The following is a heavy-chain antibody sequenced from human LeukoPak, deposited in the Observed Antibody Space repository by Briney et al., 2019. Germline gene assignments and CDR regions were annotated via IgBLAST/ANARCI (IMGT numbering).Heavy chain of an antibody. Sequence: GGSLRLSCLASGFTFTSYAMHWVRRAPGKGLEYVSAISSNGDSTYYADSVKGRFTISRDTSKNTLYLQMNSLRVDDTAVYYCASAYYYDVSATRDYWGQGTLVTVSS. D-gene: IGHD3-22*01. CDR1: GFTFTSYA. V-gene: IGHV3-64*04. CDR3: ASAYYYDVSATRDY. J-gene: IGHJ4*02. CDR2: ISSNGDST.